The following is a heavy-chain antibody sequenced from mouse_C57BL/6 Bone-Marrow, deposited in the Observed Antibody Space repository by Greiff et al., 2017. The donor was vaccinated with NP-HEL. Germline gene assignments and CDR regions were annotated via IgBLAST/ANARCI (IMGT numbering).Heavy chain of an antibody. D-gene: IGHD2-10*02. CDR1: GHTLTSYW. J-gene: IGHJ2*01. CDR2: FDPNSGGS. CDR3: ARGGYGNYVDY. Sequence: VQLQQPGAELVKPGASVMLFCKASGHTLTSYWMHGVTQTSGRGLVWFGRFDPNSGGSMYNEKFKSKATLTVDKPSSTAYMQLSSLTSEDSAVYYSARGGYGNYVDYWGQGTTLTVSS. V-gene: IGHV1-72*01.